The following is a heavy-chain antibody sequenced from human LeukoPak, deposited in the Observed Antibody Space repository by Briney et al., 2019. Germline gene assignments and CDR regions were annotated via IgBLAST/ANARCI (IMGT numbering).Heavy chain of an antibody. CDR3: AKTRYNWNYWFDP. CDR1: GFTFSSYA. Sequence: PGGSLRLSCAASGFTFSSYAMTWVRQAPGKGLEWVSAISGGGGSTYYADSVKGRFTISRDNSKNTLYVQMNSLRAEDTAVYYCAKTRYNWNYWFDPWGQGTLVTVSS. J-gene: IGHJ5*02. CDR2: ISGGGGST. V-gene: IGHV3-23*01. D-gene: IGHD1-7*01.